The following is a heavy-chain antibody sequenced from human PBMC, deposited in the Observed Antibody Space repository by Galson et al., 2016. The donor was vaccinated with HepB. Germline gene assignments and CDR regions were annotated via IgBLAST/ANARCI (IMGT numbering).Heavy chain of an antibody. CDR2: IYYNGRA. Sequence: TLSLTCTVSGGSISSGVYYWTWIRQHPGKGLEWIGYIYYNGRAYYNPSLKSRVTISVDTSRNQFFLKLSSVTAADTAVYYCAKDSRLVPAAVWVAFDIWGQGKMVTVSS. D-gene: IGHD2-2*01. CDR3: AKDSRLVPAAVWVAFDI. CDR1: GGSISSGVYY. J-gene: IGHJ3*02. V-gene: IGHV4-31*03.